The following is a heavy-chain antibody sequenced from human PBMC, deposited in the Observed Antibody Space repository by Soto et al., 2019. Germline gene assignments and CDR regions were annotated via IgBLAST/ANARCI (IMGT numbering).Heavy chain of an antibody. Sequence: QVQLQESGPGLVKPSGTLSLTCAVSGGSISSNNWWSWVRQPPGKGLEWIGEIYHSGSINYNPSLKSRVTISLDRSKNQFSLSLTSVTAADTAVYYCARRGDYSSSALDIWCQGTMVTVSS. CDR2: IYHSGSI. V-gene: IGHV4-4*02. J-gene: IGHJ3*02. CDR3: ARRGDYSSSALDI. CDR1: GGSISSNNW. D-gene: IGHD2-15*01.